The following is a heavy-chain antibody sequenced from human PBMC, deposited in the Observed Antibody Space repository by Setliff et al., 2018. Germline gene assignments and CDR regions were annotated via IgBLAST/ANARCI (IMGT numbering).Heavy chain of an antibody. CDR3: ARDRGGGLYDY. CDR1: GFTFSSDS. V-gene: IGHV3-21*06. D-gene: IGHD3-16*01. CDR2: ISSSSSYI. J-gene: IGHJ4*02. Sequence: GGSLRLSCAASGFTFSSDSVSWVRQAPGKGLEWVSSISSSSSYIFYADSVKGRFTISRDNAKNSLFLQMNSLRAEDTAMYFCARDRGGGLYDYWGQGTQVTVSS.